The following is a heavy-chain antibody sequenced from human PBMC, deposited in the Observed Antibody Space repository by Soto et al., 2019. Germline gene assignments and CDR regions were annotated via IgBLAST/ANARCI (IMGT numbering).Heavy chain of an antibody. D-gene: IGHD1-1*01. CDR3: SRDQLPLSMDV. Sequence: PGGSLRLSCAASRFIFSSYAMHWVRQAPGKGLEWVAFISYDGSNIYYADSVKGRFTISRDNSQKTLFLQMNSLRVEDTAVYYCSRDQLPLSMDVWGQGTTVTVSS. V-gene: IGHV3-30-3*01. CDR2: ISYDGSNI. J-gene: IGHJ6*02. CDR1: RFIFSSYA.